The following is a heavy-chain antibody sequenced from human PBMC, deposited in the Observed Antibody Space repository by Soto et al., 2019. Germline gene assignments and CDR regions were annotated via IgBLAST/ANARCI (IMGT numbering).Heavy chain of an antibody. CDR3: AADQWGYCSGGSCYWFDP. Sequence: SVKVSCKASGFTFTSSAVQWVRQARGQRLEWIGWIVVGSGNTNYAQKFQERVTITRDMSTSTAYMELSSLRSEDTAVYYCAADQWGYCSGGSCYWFDPWGQGTLVTVSS. CDR2: IVVGSGNT. D-gene: IGHD2-15*01. V-gene: IGHV1-58*01. CDR1: GFTFTSSA. J-gene: IGHJ5*02.